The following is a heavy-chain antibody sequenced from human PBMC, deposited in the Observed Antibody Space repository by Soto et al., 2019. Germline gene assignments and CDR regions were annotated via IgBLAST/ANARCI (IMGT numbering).Heavy chain of an antibody. J-gene: IGHJ6*02. CDR3: AKEMNYYDSSGYLVYYYGMDV. CDR2: ISYDGSNK. D-gene: IGHD3-22*01. CDR1: GFTFSSYG. V-gene: IGHV3-30*18. Sequence: GGSLRLSCAASGFTFSSYGMHWVRQAPGKGLEWVAVISYDGSNKYYADSVKGRFTISRDNSKNTLYLQMNSLRAEDTAVYYCAKEMNYYDSSGYLVYYYGMDVWGQGTTVTVSS.